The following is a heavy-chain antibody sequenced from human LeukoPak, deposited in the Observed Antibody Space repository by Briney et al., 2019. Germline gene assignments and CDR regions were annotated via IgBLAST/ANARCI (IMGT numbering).Heavy chain of an antibody. D-gene: IGHD2-2*02. J-gene: IGHJ5*02. Sequence: PSQTLSLTCTVSGGSISSGDYYWSWIRQPPGKGLEWVGYIYYSGSTYYNPSLKSRVTISVDTSKNQFSLKLSSVTAAATAVYYCARDLGYCSSTSCYTPNWFDPWGQGTLVTVSS. CDR2: IYYSGST. V-gene: IGHV4-30-4*01. CDR3: ARDLGYCSSTSCYTPNWFDP. CDR1: GGSISSGDYY.